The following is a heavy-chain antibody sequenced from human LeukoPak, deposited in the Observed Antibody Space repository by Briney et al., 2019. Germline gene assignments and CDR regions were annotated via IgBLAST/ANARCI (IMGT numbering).Heavy chain of an antibody. CDR3: AVVQLPKDYYFDY. Sequence: GASVKVSCKASGYTFTSYDINWVRQATGQGLEWMGWMNPNSGNTGYAQKFQGRVTMIRNTSISTAYMELSSLRSEDTAVYYCAVVQLPKDYYFDYWGQGTLVTVSS. CDR2: MNPNSGNT. D-gene: IGHD2-2*01. J-gene: IGHJ4*02. CDR1: GYTFTSYD. V-gene: IGHV1-8*01.